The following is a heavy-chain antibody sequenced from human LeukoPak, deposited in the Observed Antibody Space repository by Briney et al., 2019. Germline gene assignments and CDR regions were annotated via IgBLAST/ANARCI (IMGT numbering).Heavy chain of an antibody. V-gene: IGHV3-48*03. CDR3: AREGGVNYYDLDYFDY. J-gene: IGHJ4*02. CDR2: ISSSGGTI. CDR1: GFTFSTYE. D-gene: IGHD3-22*01. Sequence: PGRSLRLSCVGSGFTFSTYEMTWVRQAPGKGLEWVSYISSSGGTIYYADSVKGRFTISRDNAKNSLYLQMNSLRAEDTAVYYCAREGGVNYYDLDYFDYWGQGTLITVSS.